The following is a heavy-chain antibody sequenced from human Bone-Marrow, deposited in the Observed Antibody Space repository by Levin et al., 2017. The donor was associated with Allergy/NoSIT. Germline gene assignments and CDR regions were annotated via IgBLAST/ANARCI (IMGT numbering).Heavy chain of an antibody. Sequence: GESLKISCKASGYTFTSYDINWVRQATGQGLEWMGWMNPNSGNTGYAQKFQGRVTMTRNTSISTAYMELSSLRSEDTAVYYCARPSGTTGTTGDYWGQGTLVTVSS. J-gene: IGHJ4*02. CDR1: GYTFTSYD. CDR3: ARPSGTTGTTGDY. D-gene: IGHD1-1*01. CDR2: MNPNSGNT. V-gene: IGHV1-8*01.